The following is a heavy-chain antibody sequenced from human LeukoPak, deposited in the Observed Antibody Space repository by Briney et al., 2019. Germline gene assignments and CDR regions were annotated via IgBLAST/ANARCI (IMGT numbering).Heavy chain of an antibody. Sequence: ASVKVSCKASGYKFIDFGITWVRQAPGQGLEWMGWISGYNGKTNYAQKFQGRVTMTTDTSTSTVYLELRSLRSDDTGVYYCARWEPGSWFDPWGQGTLVTISS. V-gene: IGHV1-18*01. CDR1: GYKFIDFG. D-gene: IGHD1-14*01. J-gene: IGHJ5*02. CDR3: ARWEPGSWFDP. CDR2: ISGYNGKT.